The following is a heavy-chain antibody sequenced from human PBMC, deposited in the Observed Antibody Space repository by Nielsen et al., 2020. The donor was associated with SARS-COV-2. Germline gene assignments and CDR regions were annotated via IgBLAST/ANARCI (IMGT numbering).Heavy chain of an antibody. Sequence: GESLKISCAASGFTFSNAWMSWVRQAPGKGLEWLATIKQSASETYYVDSVKGRFTISRDNAKNSLYLQMHSLRVEDTATYYCATNRGDYRGQGTVVTVSS. CDR1: GFTFSNAW. V-gene: IGHV3-7*01. CDR3: ATNRGDY. J-gene: IGHJ4*02. CDR2: IKQSASET. D-gene: IGHD3-10*01.